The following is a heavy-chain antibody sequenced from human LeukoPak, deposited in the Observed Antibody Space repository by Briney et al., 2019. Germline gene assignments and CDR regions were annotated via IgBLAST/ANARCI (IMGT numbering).Heavy chain of an antibody. CDR1: GYSFTSYW. J-gene: IGHJ4*02. V-gene: IGHV5-51*01. Sequence: GESLKISCKGSGYSFTSYWIGWVRQMPGKGLEWMGIIYPGDSDTRYSPSFQGQVTISADKSISTAYLQWSSLKASDTAMYYCARQPYYYDSSGYSPVNFGYWGQGTLVTVSS. CDR2: IYPGDSDT. CDR3: ARQPYYYDSSGYSPVNFGY. D-gene: IGHD3-22*01.